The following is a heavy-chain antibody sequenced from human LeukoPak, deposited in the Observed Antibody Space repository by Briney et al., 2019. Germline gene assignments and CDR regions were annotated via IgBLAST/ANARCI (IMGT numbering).Heavy chain of an antibody. CDR1: GYTFTGYY. CDR3: ARVLAADDGLYNWFDP. CDR2: INPNSGGT. J-gene: IGHJ5*02. V-gene: IGHV1-2*02. D-gene: IGHD6-13*01. Sequence: GASVKVSCKASGYTFTGYYMHWVRQAPGQGLEWMGWINPNSGGTNYAQKFQGRVTMTRDTSISTAYMELSRLRSEDTAVYYCARVLAADDGLYNWFDPWGQGTLVTVSS.